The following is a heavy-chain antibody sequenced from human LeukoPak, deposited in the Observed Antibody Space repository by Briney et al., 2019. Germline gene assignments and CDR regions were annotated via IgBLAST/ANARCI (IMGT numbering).Heavy chain of an antibody. CDR2: INPNSGST. J-gene: IGHJ4*02. CDR3: ARTWIQLWTPDFDY. V-gene: IGHV1-2*02. D-gene: IGHD5-18*01. Sequence: GASVRVSCKASGYTFTGHYMHWVRQAPGQGLEWMGWINPNSGSTKYAQTFQDRVTMTRDTSISTAYMELNSLKSDDTAVYYCARTWIQLWTPDFDYWGQGTLVTVSS. CDR1: GYTFTGHY.